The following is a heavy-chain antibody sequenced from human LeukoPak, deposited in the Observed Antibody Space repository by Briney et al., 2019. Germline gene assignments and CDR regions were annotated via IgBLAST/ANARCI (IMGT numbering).Heavy chain of an antibody. V-gene: IGHV4-61*01. D-gene: IGHD5-12*01. CDR3: ARIRGYSGYKGRYYFDT. Sequence: SETLSLTCTVSGGSVSSDTYYWSWIRQPPGKGLEWIGYIYYSGSTKYNPPLKSRVTISVDTSKNQFSLKLSSVTAADAAMYYCARIRGYSGYKGRYYFDTGAREPWSPSPQ. CDR1: GGSVSSDTYY. J-gene: IGHJ4*02. CDR2: IYYSGST.